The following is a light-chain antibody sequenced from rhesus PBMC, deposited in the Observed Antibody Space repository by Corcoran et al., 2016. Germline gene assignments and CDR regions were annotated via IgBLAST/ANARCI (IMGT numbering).Light chain of an antibody. CDR1: QNIYTN. CDR2: GTS. J-gene: IGKJ4*01. CDR3: QQYYDYPLT. V-gene: IGKV1-44*03. Sequence: DIQMTQSPSALSASVGDRVTISCRASQNIYTNLAWYQQKPGKAPKFLMFGTSILQAGIPYRFSGSGSGTDFTLTISSLQPEDSATYYCQQYYDYPLTFGGGTKVESK.